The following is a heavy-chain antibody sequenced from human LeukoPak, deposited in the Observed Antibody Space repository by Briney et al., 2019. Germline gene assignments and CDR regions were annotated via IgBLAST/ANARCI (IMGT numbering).Heavy chain of an antibody. CDR2: FDPEDGET. CDR3: ATVRLLWFGEFPYYFDY. Sequence: ASVKVSCKVSGYTLTELSMHWVRQAPGKGLERMGGFDPEDGETIYAQKFQGRVTMTEDTSTDTAYMELSSLRSEDTAVYYCATVRLLWFGEFPYYFDYWGQGTLVTVSS. V-gene: IGHV1-24*01. D-gene: IGHD3-10*01. CDR1: GYTLTELS. J-gene: IGHJ4*02.